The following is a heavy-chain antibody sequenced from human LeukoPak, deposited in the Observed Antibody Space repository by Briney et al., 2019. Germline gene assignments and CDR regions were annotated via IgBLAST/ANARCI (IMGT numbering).Heavy chain of an antibody. D-gene: IGHD2-15*01. CDR1: GFTFSSYG. CDR3: AKSRAPYCSGGSCHGMDV. J-gene: IGHJ6*02. CDR2: ISYDGSTK. V-gene: IGHV3-30*18. Sequence: PGRSLRLSCAASGFTFSSYGMHWVRQAPGKGLEWVAVISYDGSTKYYADSVKGRFTISRDNSKNTLYLQMNSLRAEDTAVYYCAKSRAPYCSGGSCHGMDVWGQGTTVTVSS.